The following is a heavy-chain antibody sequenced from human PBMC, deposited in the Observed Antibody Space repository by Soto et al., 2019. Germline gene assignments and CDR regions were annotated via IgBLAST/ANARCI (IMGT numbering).Heavy chain of an antibody. D-gene: IGHD1-26*01. CDR1: GYSFTSLD. V-gene: IGHV1-8*01. CDR3: ARGVSAGVDY. CDR2: MQPSTGRT. Sequence: QVQLVQSGAEVREPGPSVKVSCEASGYSFTSLDINWVRQTAGQGLEWMGWMQPSTGRTGYAQKFQGRVTMTSDTSINTAYMELTTQTSDDTAFYYCARGVSAGVDYWGQGTLVTVAS. J-gene: IGHJ4*02.